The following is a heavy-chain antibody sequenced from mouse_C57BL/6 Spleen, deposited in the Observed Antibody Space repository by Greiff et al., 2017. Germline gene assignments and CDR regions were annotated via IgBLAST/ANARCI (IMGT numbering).Heavy chain of an antibody. CDR3: ARPTMVTTDGRYFDV. Sequence: QVHVKQPGAELVKPGASVKLSCKASGYTFTSYWMHWVKRRPGQGLEWIGMIRPNSGSTNYNEKFKSKATLTVDKSSSTAYMQLSSLTSEDSAVYYCARPTMVTTDGRYFDVWGTGTTVTVSA. J-gene: IGHJ1*03. V-gene: IGHV1-64*01. CDR2: IRPNSGST. CDR1: GYTFTSYW. D-gene: IGHD2-9*01.